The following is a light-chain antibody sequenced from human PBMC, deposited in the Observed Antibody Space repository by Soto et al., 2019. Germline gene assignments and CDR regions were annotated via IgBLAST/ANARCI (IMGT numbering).Light chain of an antibody. CDR2: DAS. V-gene: IGKV1-33*01. CDR3: QQYKHLIT. Sequence: DIQMTQSPSSLSASVGDRVTITCQASQDISNYLNWHQQKPGKAPKLLIYDASNLETGVPSRFSGSVSGTDFTFTITSLQPEDIATYYCQQYKHLITFGQGTRLETK. CDR1: QDISNY. J-gene: IGKJ5*01.